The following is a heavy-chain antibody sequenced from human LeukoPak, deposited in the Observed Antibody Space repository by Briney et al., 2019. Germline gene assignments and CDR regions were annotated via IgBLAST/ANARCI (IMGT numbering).Heavy chain of an antibody. CDR1: GGSISSYY. CDR2: IYYSGST. Sequence: SETLSLTCTVSGGSISSYYRSWIRQPPGKGLEWIGYIYYSGSTNYNPSLKSRVTISVDTSKNQFSLKLSSVTAADTAVYYCARNVRLGGSYVWWFDPWGQGTLVTVSS. D-gene: IGHD1-26*01. J-gene: IGHJ5*02. V-gene: IGHV4-59*01. CDR3: ARNVRLGGSYVWWFDP.